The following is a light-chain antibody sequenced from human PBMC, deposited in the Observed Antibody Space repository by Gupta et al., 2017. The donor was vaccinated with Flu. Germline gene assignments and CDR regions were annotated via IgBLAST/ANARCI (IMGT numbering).Light chain of an antibody. J-gene: IGKJ4*01. CDR2: DAS. Sequence: SPGERATLSCRASETVLNYLAWYQQRPGQAPRLLIYDASKRATGIPARFSGSGSGTDFTLTISSLEPEDSAVYYCQQRSRWLTFGGGTKVEI. CDR3: QQRSRWLT. V-gene: IGKV3-11*01. CDR1: ETVLNY.